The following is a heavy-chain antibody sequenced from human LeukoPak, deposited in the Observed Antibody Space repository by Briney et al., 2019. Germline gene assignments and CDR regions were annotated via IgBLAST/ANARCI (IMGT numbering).Heavy chain of an antibody. D-gene: IGHD1-26*01. Sequence: VASVKVSCKASGYTFISYGITWARQAPGQGLEWTGYISSYNGNTNYAQKLQGRVTMTTDTSTSTAYMELRSLRSDDTAVYYCARVEEWEPQPFDYWGQGTLVTVSS. J-gene: IGHJ4*02. CDR2: ISSYNGNT. CDR1: GYTFISYG. V-gene: IGHV1-18*01. CDR3: ARVEEWEPQPFDY.